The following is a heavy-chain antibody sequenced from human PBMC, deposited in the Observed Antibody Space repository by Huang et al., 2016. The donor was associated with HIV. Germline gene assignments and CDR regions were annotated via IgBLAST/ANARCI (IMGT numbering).Heavy chain of an antibody. Sequence: QVQLVQSGSELKKPGASVKVSCKASGYTFTSYAINWVRQAPGQGLEWMGWINTNTGKPTYAQALTGRFVFSLDTSVSTAYLQSSSLKAEDTAVYYCASSPREVFGVFDYWGQGTLVTVSS. CDR3: ASSPREVFGVFDY. CDR1: GYTFTSYA. CDR2: INTNTGKP. V-gene: IGHV7-4-1*02. J-gene: IGHJ4*02. D-gene: IGHD3-3*01.